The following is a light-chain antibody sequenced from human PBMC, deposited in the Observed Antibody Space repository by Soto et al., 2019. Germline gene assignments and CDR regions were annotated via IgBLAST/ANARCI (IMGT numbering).Light chain of an antibody. J-gene: IGKJ3*01. CDR3: QHYKSFPLT. V-gene: IGKV1-5*01. Sequence: IQMTQSPSTLSASVGDRVTVTCRASQSVGPSLAWYQQEPGKAPNLLIYGASVLETGVPSGFSGSESVTDFTLTITSLQPDDSATYYCQHYKSFPLTFGPGTKVEIK. CDR1: QSVGPS. CDR2: GAS.